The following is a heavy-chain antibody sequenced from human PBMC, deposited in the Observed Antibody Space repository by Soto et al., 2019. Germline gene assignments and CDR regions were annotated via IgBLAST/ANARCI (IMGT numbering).Heavy chain of an antibody. CDR1: GFTFSSYS. CDR2: ISSSSSYI. V-gene: IGHV3-21*01. J-gene: IGHJ4*02. D-gene: IGHD3-10*01. CDR3: ARDRTYGSGSYNGY. Sequence: GGSLRLSCAASGFTFSSYSMNWVRQAPGKGLEWVSSISSSSSYIYYADSVKGRFTISRDNAKNSLYLQMNSLRAEDTAVYYCARDRTYGSGSYNGYWGQGTLVTVSS.